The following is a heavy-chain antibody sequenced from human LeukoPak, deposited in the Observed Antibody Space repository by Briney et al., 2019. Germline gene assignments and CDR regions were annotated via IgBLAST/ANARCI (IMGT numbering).Heavy chain of an antibody. CDR2: INPNSGGT. J-gene: IGHJ4*02. Sequence: GASVKVSCKASGYTFTGYYMHWLRQAPGQGLEWMGWINPNSGGTNYAQKFQGRVTMTRDTSISTAYMELSRLRSDDTAVYYCARDLHSGIAVAGEFDYWGQGTLVTVSS. D-gene: IGHD6-19*01. V-gene: IGHV1-2*02. CDR1: GYTFTGYY. CDR3: ARDLHSGIAVAGEFDY.